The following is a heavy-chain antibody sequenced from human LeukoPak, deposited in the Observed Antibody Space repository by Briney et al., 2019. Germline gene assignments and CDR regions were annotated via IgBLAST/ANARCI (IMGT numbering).Heavy chain of an antibody. V-gene: IGHV2-5*01. D-gene: IGHD2-15*01. CDR1: GFSFSSGGVG. CDR2: IYENDEK. CDR3: AHRHRGVASDI. J-gene: IGHJ3*02. Sequence: SGPTLVNPRQTLRLTCTFSGFSFSSGGVGVGWIRQPPGKALEWLGVIYENDEKLYSSSLQNRLTITKDTSRNQVVRTMANMDPVDTATYYCAHRHRGVASDIWGQGTMVTVSS.